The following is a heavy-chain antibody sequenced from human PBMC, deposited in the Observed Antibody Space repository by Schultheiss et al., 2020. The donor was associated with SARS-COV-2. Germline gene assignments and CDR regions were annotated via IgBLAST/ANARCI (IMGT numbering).Heavy chain of an antibody. J-gene: IGHJ4*02. CDR2: IYYSGST. D-gene: IGHD2-8*01. Sequence: SETLSLTCTVSGGSISSGGYYWSWIRQHPGKGLEWIGYIYYSGSTYYNPSLKSRVTISVDTSKNQFSLKLSSVTAADTAVYYCARRMVYTSYFDYWGQGTLVTVSS. CDR3: ARRMVYTSYFDY. CDR1: GGSISSGGYY. V-gene: IGHV4-31*03.